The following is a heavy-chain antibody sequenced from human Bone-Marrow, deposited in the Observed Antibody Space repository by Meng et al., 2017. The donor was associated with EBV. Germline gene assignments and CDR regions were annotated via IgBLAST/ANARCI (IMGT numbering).Heavy chain of an antibody. Sequence: QVQRQQLGAGMLKPSAAPSLTCAVYGVSFSGYYWSWILQPPGKGLEWIGEINHSGSTNYNPSLKSRLTISVDTSKSQFSLKLSSVTAADTAVYYCARGGRASARAGVGHDFWGQGTLVTVSS. D-gene: IGHD6-6*01. CDR1: GVSFSGYY. J-gene: IGHJ4*02. V-gene: IGHV4-34*01. CDR2: INHSGST. CDR3: ARGGRASARAGVGHDF.